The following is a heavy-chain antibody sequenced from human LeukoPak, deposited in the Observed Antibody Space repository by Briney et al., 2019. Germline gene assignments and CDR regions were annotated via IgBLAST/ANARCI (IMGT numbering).Heavy chain of an antibody. Sequence: TGGSLRLSCVASGITFSSYAMSWVRQAPGKGLEWGSAINGGADSTYYADSVKGRFTISRDNSKNTLFLQMNSLRVDDTAVYYCAKWGAQSGNYRVVDCWGRGTLVTVSS. CDR1: GITFSSYA. CDR2: INGGADST. CDR3: AKWGAQSGNYRVVDC. V-gene: IGHV3-23*01. D-gene: IGHD3-10*01. J-gene: IGHJ4*02.